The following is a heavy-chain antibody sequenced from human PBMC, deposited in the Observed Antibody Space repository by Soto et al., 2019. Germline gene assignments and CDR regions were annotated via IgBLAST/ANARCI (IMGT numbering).Heavy chain of an antibody. CDR1: GYTFTSYD. CDR3: ASAVHYYEDSSGYCYGVFYFDF. Sequence: QVQLVQSGAEVKKPGASVKVSCKASGYTFTSYDINWVRQATGQGLEWMGWLNLNSGNTGYAQKVQGRVTMARNTSTRTAYMELRSLRSEDQTVYYCASAVHYYEDSSGYCYGVFYFDFGGQGTVVTVSS. D-gene: IGHD3-22*01. V-gene: IGHV1-8*01. J-gene: IGHJ4*02. CDR2: LNLNSGNT.